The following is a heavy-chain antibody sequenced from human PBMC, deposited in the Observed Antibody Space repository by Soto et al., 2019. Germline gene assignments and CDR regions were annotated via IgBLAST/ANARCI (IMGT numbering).Heavy chain of an antibody. CDR2: IIPIFGTA. CDR1: GGTFSSYS. D-gene: IGHD1-26*01. Sequence: QVQLVQSGAEVKKPGSSVKVSCKASGGTFSSYSINWVRQAPGQGLEWMGEIIPIFGTANYAQKFQGRVTITADESTRTASMELSSLRSEDTAVYYCARDGGRHSGGIDYWGQGTLVTVSS. CDR3: ARDGGRHSGGIDY. J-gene: IGHJ4*02. V-gene: IGHV1-69*01.